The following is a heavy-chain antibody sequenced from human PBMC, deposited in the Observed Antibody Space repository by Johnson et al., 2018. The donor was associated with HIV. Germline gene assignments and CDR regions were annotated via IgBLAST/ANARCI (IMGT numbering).Heavy chain of an antibody. V-gene: IGHV3-33*06. CDR2: IWYDGSNK. CDR3: AKGRYYDSTLFLGERGFDM. Sequence: QVQLVESGGGVVQPGRSLRLSCAASGFTFSSYGMHWVRQAPGKGLEWVAVIWYDGSNKYYADSVKGRFTISRDSSKHTLYLQMNSLRAEDTAVYYCAKGRYYDSTLFLGERGFDMWGQGTMVTVSS. CDR1: GFTFSSYG. J-gene: IGHJ3*02. D-gene: IGHD3-22*01.